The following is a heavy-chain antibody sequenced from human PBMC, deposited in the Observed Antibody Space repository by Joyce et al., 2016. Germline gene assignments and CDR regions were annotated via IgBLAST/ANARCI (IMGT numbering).Heavy chain of an antibody. CDR3: ARTDSSGYYSLDY. CDR2: ISDDGSNN. V-gene: IGHV3-30-3*01. D-gene: IGHD3-22*01. CDR1: GFTFTDYA. Sequence: QVQLVESGGGVVQPGRSLRLSCAASGFTFTDYAMHWARQASGKGLEWVAIISDDGSNNYFADSVKGRFTISRDNSKNTLYLQMNRLRAEDTAVYYCARTDSSGYYSLDYWGQGTLVTVSS. J-gene: IGHJ4*02.